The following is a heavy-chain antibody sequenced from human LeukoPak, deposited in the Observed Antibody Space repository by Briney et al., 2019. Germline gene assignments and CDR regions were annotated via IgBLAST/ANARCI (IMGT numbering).Heavy chain of an antibody. CDR1: GFTFSSYE. D-gene: IGHD6-13*01. CDR3: AREGYSSSWYTDY. J-gene: IGHJ4*02. CDR2: ISSSGSTI. V-gene: IGHV3-48*03. Sequence: GGSLRLSCAASGFTFSSYEMNWVRQAPGKGLEWISYISSSGSTIYYADSVKGRFTISRDNAKNSLYLQMNSLRAEDTAVYYCAREGYSSSWYTDYWGQGTLVTVSS.